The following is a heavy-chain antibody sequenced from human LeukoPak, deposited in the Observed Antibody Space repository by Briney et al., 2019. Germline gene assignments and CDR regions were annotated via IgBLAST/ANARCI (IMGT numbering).Heavy chain of an antibody. CDR2: ISGSGGST. CDR3: AKSRPVVVRGNYFDY. D-gene: IGHD3-22*01. J-gene: IGHJ4*02. CDR1: GFTFSSYA. V-gene: IGHV3-23*01. Sequence: GGSLRLSCAASGFTFSSYAMSWVRQAPGKGLEWVSAISGSGGSTYYADSAKGRFTISRDNSKNTLYLQMNSLRAEDTAVYYCAKSRPVVVRGNYFDYWGQETLVTVSS.